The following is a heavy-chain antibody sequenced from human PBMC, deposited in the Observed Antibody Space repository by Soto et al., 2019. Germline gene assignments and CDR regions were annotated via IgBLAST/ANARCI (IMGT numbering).Heavy chain of an antibody. CDR2: INAGNRYT. J-gene: IGHJ4*02. CDR3: ARDRHGYTSGWYGVLDH. D-gene: IGHD6-19*01. CDR1: GYTFTDYA. Sequence: QVHLVQSGAEVKKPGASVRVSCKASGYTFTDYAIHWVRQAPGQGLEWMGWINAGNRYTTSSQRFQGRISLTRDISASTMYMELSGLTSDDTAVYFCARDRHGYTSGWYGVLDHWGQGTLVTVSS. V-gene: IGHV1-3*01.